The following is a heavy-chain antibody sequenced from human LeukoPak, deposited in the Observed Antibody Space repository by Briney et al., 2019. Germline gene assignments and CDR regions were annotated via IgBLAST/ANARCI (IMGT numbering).Heavy chain of an antibody. CDR2: IDHGGGI. J-gene: IGHJ4*02. CDR3: ARDSGNWNIDY. V-gene: IGHV4-38-2*02. CDR1: GLSVSTIYYY. Sequence: ADTLSLTHAVSGLSVSTIYYYWGWVRQSPGKGLEWIASIDHGGGIHCIPSLQSRLTISRDTSNNHFSLRLSSVTAADTAVYYCARDSGNWNIDYWGRGILVTVSS. D-gene: IGHD1/OR15-1a*01.